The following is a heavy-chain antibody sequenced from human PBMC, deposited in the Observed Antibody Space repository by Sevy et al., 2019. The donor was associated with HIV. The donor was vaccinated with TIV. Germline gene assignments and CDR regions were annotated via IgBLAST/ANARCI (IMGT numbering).Heavy chain of an antibody. CDR1: GFTFTNYA. J-gene: IGHJ3*02. Sequence: GGSLRLSCAASGFTFTNYAMNWVRQAPGKGLEWVSTIFGARGVIYDADSLKGRFTISRDNSKNTLHLQMDSLRAEDTAVYYCAGGRYDSSGSFDAFDIWGQGTMVTVSS. D-gene: IGHD3-22*01. CDR2: IFGARGVI. V-gene: IGHV3-23*01. CDR3: AGGRYDSSGSFDAFDI.